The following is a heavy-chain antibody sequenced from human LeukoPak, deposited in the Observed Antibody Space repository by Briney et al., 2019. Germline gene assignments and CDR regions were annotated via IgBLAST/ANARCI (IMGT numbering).Heavy chain of an antibody. D-gene: IGHD3-22*01. CDR1: GGSINSGGYY. CDR2: IYYSGST. J-gene: IGHJ4*02. V-gene: IGHV4-31*03. CDR3: ARLSDGSGYYWWYFDY. Sequence: SETLSLTCTVSGGSINSGGYYWAWIRQHPGKGLECIGHIYYSGSTYYNPSLKSRVTISADTSKNQFPLKLSSVTAADTAVYYCARLSDGSGYYWWYFDYWGQGTLVTVSS.